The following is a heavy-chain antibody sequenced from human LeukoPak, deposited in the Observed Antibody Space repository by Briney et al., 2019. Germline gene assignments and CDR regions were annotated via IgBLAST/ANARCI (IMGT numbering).Heavy chain of an antibody. D-gene: IGHD3-22*01. CDR2: INQDGSEK. CDR1: GFTFSSYG. V-gene: IGHV3-7*03. Sequence: PGRSLRLSCAASGFTFSSYGMHWVRQAPGKGLEWVANINQDGSEKYYVDSVKGRFTISRDNAKKSVFLQMNSLRVEDTAVYYCARRAYYDSSGYYYTGAFDIWGQGTMVTVSS. CDR3: ARRAYYDSSGYYYTGAFDI. J-gene: IGHJ3*02.